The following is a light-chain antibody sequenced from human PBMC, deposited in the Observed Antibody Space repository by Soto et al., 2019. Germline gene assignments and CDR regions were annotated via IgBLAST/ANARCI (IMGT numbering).Light chain of an antibody. Sequence: DIQMTQSPSSLSASVGDRVTITCRASQSISSYLNWYQQKPGKAPKLLIYAESSLQSGVPSRFSGSGSGTDFTLTISSLQPEDFATDYCQQSYSTPPTFGQGTKLEIK. J-gene: IGKJ2*01. CDR2: AES. CDR1: QSISSY. V-gene: IGKV1-39*01. CDR3: QQSYSTPPT.